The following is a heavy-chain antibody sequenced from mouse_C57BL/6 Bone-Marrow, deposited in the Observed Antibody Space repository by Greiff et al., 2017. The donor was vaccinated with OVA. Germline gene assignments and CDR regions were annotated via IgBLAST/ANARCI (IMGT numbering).Heavy chain of an antibody. D-gene: IGHD1-1*01. CDR1: GYSFTDYN. V-gene: IGHV1-39*01. J-gene: IGHJ1*03. CDR3: ACTVVATRYFDV. Sequence: VHVKQSGPELVKPGASVKISCKASGYSFTDYNMNWVKQSNGKSLEWIGVINPNYGTTSYNQKFKGKATLTVDQSSSTAYMQLNSLTSEDSAVYYCACTVVATRYFDVWGTGTTVTVSS. CDR2: INPNYGTT.